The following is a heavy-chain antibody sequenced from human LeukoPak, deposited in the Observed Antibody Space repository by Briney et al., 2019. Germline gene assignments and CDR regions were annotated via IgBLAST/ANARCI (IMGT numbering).Heavy chain of an antibody. J-gene: IGHJ4*02. Sequence: ASVKVSCKSSGYGFHNNGGTWLRQAPGQGLEWMAWISGSNGDTNYAQNLQGRVTLTTDTSTSTAYMELRSLRSDYTGVYYCARGGQWLYFDYWGQGTLVTVSS. V-gene: IGHV1-18*01. D-gene: IGHD5-12*01. CDR3: ARGGQWLYFDY. CDR1: GYGFHNNG. CDR2: ISGSNGDT.